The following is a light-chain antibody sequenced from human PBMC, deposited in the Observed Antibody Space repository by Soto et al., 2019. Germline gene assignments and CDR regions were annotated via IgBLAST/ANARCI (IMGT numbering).Light chain of an antibody. CDR2: GAS. V-gene: IGKV3-15*01. CDR3: QQYNSCPGT. J-gene: IGKJ1*01. Sequence: TAMTQSPATLSVSPGERATLSCRASQSVTSNLAWYQHKAGQAPRLLIFGASTRATGVPPRFSGSGTGTEFTLTISSLQSEDFAVYYCQQYNSCPGTFGQGTKVEI. CDR1: QSVTSN.